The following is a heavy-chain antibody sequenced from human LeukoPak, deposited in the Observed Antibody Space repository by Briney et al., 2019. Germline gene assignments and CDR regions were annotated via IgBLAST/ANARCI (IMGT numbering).Heavy chain of an antibody. V-gene: IGHV3-9*01. CDR1: GFTFDDYA. J-gene: IGHJ4*02. D-gene: IGHD3-10*01. Sequence: GGSLRLSCAASGFTFDDYAMHWVRQAPGKGLEWVSGISWNSGSIGYAGSVKGRFTISRDNAKNSLYLQMNSLRAEDTALYYCARLTPSGYYGSGSYIDYWGQGTLVTVSS. CDR3: ARLTPSGYYGSGSYIDY. CDR2: ISWNSGSI.